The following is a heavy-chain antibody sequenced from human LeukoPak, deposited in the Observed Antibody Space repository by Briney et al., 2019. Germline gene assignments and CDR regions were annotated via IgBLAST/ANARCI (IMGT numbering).Heavy chain of an antibody. D-gene: IGHD6-19*01. CDR3: ARGCSSGSLYYYYYYMDV. V-gene: IGHV4-39*07. J-gene: IGHJ6*03. CDR2: IYYSGST. CDR1: GGSISSSSYY. Sequence: PSETLSLTCTVSGGSISSSSYYWGWIRQPPGKGLEWIGSIYYSGSTYYNPSLKSRVTISVDTSKNQFSLKLSSVTAADTAVYYCARGCSSGSLYYYYYYMDVWGKGTTVTVSS.